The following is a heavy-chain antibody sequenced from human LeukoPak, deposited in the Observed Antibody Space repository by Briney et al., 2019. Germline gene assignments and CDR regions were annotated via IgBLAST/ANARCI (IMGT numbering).Heavy chain of an antibody. CDR1: GYTFTGYY. J-gene: IGHJ1*01. CDR2: INPNSGGT. V-gene: IGHV1-2*02. Sequence: ASVKVSCKASGYTFTGYYIHWVRQAPGQGLEWMGWINPNSGGTNYAQKFQGRDTMTRDTSISTAYMELSRLRSDDTAVYYCAREYYYGSGSYQHFQHWGQGTLVTVSS. D-gene: IGHD3-10*01. CDR3: AREYYYGSGSYQHFQH.